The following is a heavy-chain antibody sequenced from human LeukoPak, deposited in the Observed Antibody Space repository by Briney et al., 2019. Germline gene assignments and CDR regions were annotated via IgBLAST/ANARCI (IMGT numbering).Heavy chain of an antibody. CDR3: AREGSPHYDILTGGMFDP. CDR2: ISSSSSTI. CDR1: GFTFSSYS. V-gene: IGHV3-48*04. J-gene: IGHJ5*02. D-gene: IGHD3-9*01. Sequence: GGSLRLSCAASGFTFSSYSMNWVRQAPGKGLEWVSYISSSSSTIYYADSVKGRFTISRDNAKNSLYLQMNSLRAEDTAVYYCAREGSPHYDILTGGMFDPCGQGTLVTVSS.